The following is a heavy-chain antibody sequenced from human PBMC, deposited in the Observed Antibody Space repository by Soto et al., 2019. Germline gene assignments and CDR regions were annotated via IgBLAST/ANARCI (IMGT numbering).Heavy chain of an antibody. CDR3: AKDAPMVRGGLFDY. D-gene: IGHD3-10*01. J-gene: IGHJ4*02. CDR1: GFTFSSYG. Sequence: QVQLVESGGGVVQPGRSLRLSCAASGFTFSSYGMHWVRQAPGKGLEWVAVISYDGSNKYYADSVKGRFTISRDNSKNTLYLQMNSLRAEDTAVYYCAKDAPMVRGGLFDYWGQGTLGTVSS. CDR2: ISYDGSNK. V-gene: IGHV3-30*18.